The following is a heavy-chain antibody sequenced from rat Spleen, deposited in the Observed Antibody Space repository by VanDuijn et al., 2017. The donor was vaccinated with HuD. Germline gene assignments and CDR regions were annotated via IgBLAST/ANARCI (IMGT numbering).Heavy chain of an antibody. V-gene: IGHV2-45*01. CDR2: MWGGGNT. D-gene: IGHD1-9*01. CDR3: ARDQGGYGYNYFDY. CDR1: GFSITSYN. J-gene: IGHJ2*01. Sequence: QVQLMESGPGLVQPSETLSLTCTASGFSITSYNVHWVRQPPGKGLEWMGVMWGGGNTDYNSALKSRLSISRDTSKDQVFLKMNSLQSEDTTTYYCARDQGGYGYNYFDYWGQGVMVTVSS.